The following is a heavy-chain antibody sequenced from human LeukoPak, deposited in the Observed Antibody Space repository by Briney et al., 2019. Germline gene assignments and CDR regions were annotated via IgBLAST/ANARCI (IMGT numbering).Heavy chain of an antibody. V-gene: IGHV4-39*01. D-gene: IGHD2-2*02. Sequence: PSETLSLTCTVSGGSISSSSYYWGWIRQPPGKGLEWIGSIYSGGSTYYNPSLKSRVTISVDTSKNQFSLKLSSVTAADTAVYYCAGIVPAAIIVDCWGQGTLVTVSS. CDR1: GGSISSSSYY. J-gene: IGHJ4*02. CDR3: AGIVPAAIIVDC. CDR2: IYSGGST.